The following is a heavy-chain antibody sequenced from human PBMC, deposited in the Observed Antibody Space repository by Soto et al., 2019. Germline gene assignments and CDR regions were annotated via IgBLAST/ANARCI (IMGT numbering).Heavy chain of an antibody. CDR2: INVYNGNT. D-gene: IGHD4-4*01. J-gene: IGHJ4*02. V-gene: IGHV1-18*03. CDR1: GYIFTSYA. Sequence: QVQLVQSGGEVKKPGASVKVSCKASGYIFTSYAVSWVRQAPGQGLEWMGWINVYNGNTKYAQKCQGRVPMTTDTATSTVYRELGCLTSDDMGVSYYERDGVAVSAGFSGYWGQGTLVTVSS. CDR3: ERDGVAVSAGFSGY.